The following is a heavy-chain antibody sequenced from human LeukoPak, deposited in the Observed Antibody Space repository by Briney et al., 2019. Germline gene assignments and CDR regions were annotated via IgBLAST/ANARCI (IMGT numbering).Heavy chain of an antibody. V-gene: IGHV4-34*01. D-gene: IGHD5-24*01. CDR2: INHSGST. J-gene: IGHJ4*02. Sequence: PSETLSLTCAVYGGSFSGYYWSWIHQPPGKGLEWIGEINHSGSTNYNPSLKSRVTISVDTSKNQFSLKLSSVTAADTAVYYCARGRDGYNSHWGQGTLVTVSS. CDR3: ARGRDGYNSH. CDR1: GGSFSGYY.